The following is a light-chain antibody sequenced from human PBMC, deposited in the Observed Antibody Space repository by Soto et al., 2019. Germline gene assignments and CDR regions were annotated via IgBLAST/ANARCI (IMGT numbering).Light chain of an antibody. Sequence: DIHITHPVSTLTASVGDRVNIHCQDSQSISRWLAWYQQKPGEAANGLIWDAASYRGGGTSKFSGSGAGTKFSLTISSRLAHEVAADYCQHYNGNSTWTFGQGTKVDIK. CDR2: DAA. J-gene: IGKJ1*01. CDR1: QSISRW. V-gene: IGKV1-5*01. CDR3: QHYNGNSTWT.